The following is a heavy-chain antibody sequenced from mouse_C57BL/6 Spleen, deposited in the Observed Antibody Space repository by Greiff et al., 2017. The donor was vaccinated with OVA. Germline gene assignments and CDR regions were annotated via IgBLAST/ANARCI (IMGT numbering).Heavy chain of an antibody. CDR2: IDPSDSET. J-gene: IGHJ2*01. CDR3: ARQYYFDY. Sequence: VQLQQSGPELVRPGSSVKLSCKASGYTFTSYWMHWVKQRPIQGLEWIGNIDPSDSETHYNQKFKDKATLTVDKSSSTAYMQLSSLTSEDSAVYYCARQYYFDYWGQGTTLTVSS. CDR1: GYTFTSYW. V-gene: IGHV1-52*01.